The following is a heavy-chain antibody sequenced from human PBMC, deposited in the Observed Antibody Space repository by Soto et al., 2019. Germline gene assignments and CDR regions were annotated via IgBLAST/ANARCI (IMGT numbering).Heavy chain of an antibody. CDR1: GGTFSSYA. Sequence: QVQLVQSGAEVKKPGSSVKVSCKASGGTFSSYAISWVRQAPGQGLEWMGGIFPIFGTANYAQKFQGRVTITADESTSTAYMELSSLRSEDTAVYYCARGESIAVAGTYYYYGMDVWGQGTTVTVSS. CDR2: IFPIFGTA. CDR3: ARGESIAVAGTYYYYGMDV. J-gene: IGHJ6*02. V-gene: IGHV1-69*01. D-gene: IGHD6-19*01.